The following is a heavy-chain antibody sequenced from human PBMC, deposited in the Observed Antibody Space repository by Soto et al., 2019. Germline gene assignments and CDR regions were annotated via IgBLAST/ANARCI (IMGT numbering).Heavy chain of an antibody. V-gene: IGHV1-46*01. CDR1: GYTFTSYY. CDR3: ARTIVVVPAAIFTFDYYYGMDV. J-gene: IGHJ6*02. CDR2: INPSGGST. D-gene: IGHD2-2*01. Sequence: ASVKVSCKASGYTFTSYYMHWVRQAPGQGLEWMGIINPSGGSTSYAQKFQGRVTMTRDTSTSTVCMELSSLRSEDTAVYYCARTIVVVPAAIFTFDYYYGMDVWGQGTTVTVSS.